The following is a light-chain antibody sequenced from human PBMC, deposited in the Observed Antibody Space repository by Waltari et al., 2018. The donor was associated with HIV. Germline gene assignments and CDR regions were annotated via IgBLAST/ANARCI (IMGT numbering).Light chain of an antibody. CDR2: EIS. V-gene: IGKV3-11*01. CDR3: QQRGTWPQVT. Sequence: EIVLTQSPSTLSVSPGERAILSCRASQSVSRHLAWYQQKSGQAPRLLIYEISTRAAGTPGRFNGSGSGTAFTLTITDVEPTDVAVYYCQQRGTWPQVTFGGGTRVEI. CDR1: QSVSRH. J-gene: IGKJ4*01.